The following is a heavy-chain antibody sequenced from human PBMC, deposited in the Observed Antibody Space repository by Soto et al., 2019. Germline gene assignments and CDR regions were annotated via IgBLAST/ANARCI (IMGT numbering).Heavy chain of an antibody. V-gene: IGHV1-46*01. Sequence: QVHLVQSGAEVKKPGASVKVSCKASGYIFINYYIHWVRQAPGQGLEWIGIINPNGGSTNYAQKFRGRVTMDRDTSMSPVYMVLSSLRSDDTAVYYCARDLAAADYWVQGTLVTVSS. CDR3: ARDLAAADY. CDR1: GYIFINYY. J-gene: IGHJ4*01. D-gene: IGHD6-13*01. CDR2: INPNGGST.